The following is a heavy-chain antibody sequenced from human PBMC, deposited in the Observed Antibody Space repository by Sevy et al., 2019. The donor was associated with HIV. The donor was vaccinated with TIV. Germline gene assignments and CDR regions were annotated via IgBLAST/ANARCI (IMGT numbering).Heavy chain of an antibody. CDR3: AKVYYYDSGTVIPRGMDV. CDR2: ISGSGVST. Sequence: GGSLRLSCAASGFTFDNNAMYWVRQAPGKGLEWVSVISGSGVSTNYAGSVKGRFTISRDISKSTLYLQMNSLRAEDTAVYYCAKVYYYDSGTVIPRGMDVWGQGTTVTVSS. D-gene: IGHD3-10*01. V-gene: IGHV3-23*01. CDR1: GFTFDNNA. J-gene: IGHJ6*02.